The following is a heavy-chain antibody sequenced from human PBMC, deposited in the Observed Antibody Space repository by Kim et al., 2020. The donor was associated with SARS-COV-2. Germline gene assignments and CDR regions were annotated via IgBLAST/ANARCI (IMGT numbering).Heavy chain of an antibody. CDR3: ARDKLTSPIGGYYYYYMDV. Sequence: GRLTISRDNSKKTLYLQMNSLRAEDTAVYYCARDKLTSPIGGYYYYYMDVWGKGTTVTVSS. D-gene: IGHD3-10*01. V-gene: IGHV3-30*01. J-gene: IGHJ6*03.